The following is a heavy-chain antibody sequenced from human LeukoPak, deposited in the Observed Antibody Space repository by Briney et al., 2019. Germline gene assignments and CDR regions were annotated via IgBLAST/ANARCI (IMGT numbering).Heavy chain of an antibody. J-gene: IGHJ4*02. CDR2: VSGSGSHT. V-gene: IGHV3-23*01. CDR1: GFTFSSYA. D-gene: IGHD5-12*01. Sequence: GGSLRLSCAASGFTFSSYAMSWVRQAPGKGLEWVSSVSGSGSHTYYADSVKGRFTISRDNSKNTLYLQLDSLRAEDAAVYYCAKDERGYDCYFDYWGQGALVTVSS. CDR3: AKDERGYDCYFDY.